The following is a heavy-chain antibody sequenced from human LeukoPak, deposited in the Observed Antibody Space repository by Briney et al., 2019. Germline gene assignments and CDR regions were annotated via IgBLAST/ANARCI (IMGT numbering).Heavy chain of an antibody. Sequence: GASVKVSCKASGYTFTSQYIHWVRQAPGQGLEWMGIFNPSGGSTKKAQKFRGRITMTRDTSTSTVYMELSSLTSDDTAVYYCARAGSGDSSGYYRLFDYWGQGTLVTVSS. CDR3: ARAGSGDSSGYYRLFDY. CDR1: GYTFTSQY. D-gene: IGHD3-22*01. J-gene: IGHJ4*02. V-gene: IGHV1-46*01. CDR2: FNPSGGST.